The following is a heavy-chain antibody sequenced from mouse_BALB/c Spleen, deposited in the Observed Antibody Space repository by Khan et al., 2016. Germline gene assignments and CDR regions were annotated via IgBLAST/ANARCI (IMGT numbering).Heavy chain of an antibody. CDR3: ATSTSGYWYYFDY. J-gene: IGHJ2*01. CDR1: GYSIPSHYS. Sequence: EVQLQESGPDLVKPSQSLSLTCTVTGYSIPSHYSWHWIRHFPGNKLEWMGYIHYSGSTNYNPSLKSRISITRDTSKNQFFLQLNSVTTEDTAKYYCATSTSGYWYYFDYWGQGTTLKVSS. CDR2: IHYSGST. D-gene: IGHD3-1*01. V-gene: IGHV3-1*02.